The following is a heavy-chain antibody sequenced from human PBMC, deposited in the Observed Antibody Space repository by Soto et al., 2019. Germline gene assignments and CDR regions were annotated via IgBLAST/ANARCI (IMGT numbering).Heavy chain of an antibody. CDR1: GFTVSSNY. D-gene: IGHD3-10*02. V-gene: IGHV3-66*01. CDR2: IYSGGST. Sequence: PGGSLRLSCAASGFTVSSNYMSWVRQAPGKGLEWVSVIYSGGSTYYADSVKGRFTISRDNSKNTLYLQMNSLRAEDTAVYYCAREGARPDYYVTCITPKLDYWGQGTLVTVSS. J-gene: IGHJ4*02. CDR3: AREGARPDYYVTCITPKLDY.